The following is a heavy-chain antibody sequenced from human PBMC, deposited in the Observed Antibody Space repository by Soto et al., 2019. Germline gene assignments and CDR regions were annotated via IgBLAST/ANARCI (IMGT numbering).Heavy chain of an antibody. D-gene: IGHD2-8*01. CDR2: LYTEGTT. Sequence: EVQLVESGGGLIQPGGSLRLSCVASGLTVSHNYMAWVRQAPEMGLEWVSILYTEGTTYYADSVKGRFTISRDNSKNSVYLQVNSLRADDTAVYYCAKGHTNENGHYSYYGMDVWGQGTTVTVS. CDR1: GLTVSHNY. CDR3: AKGHTNENGHYSYYGMDV. V-gene: IGHV3-53*01. J-gene: IGHJ6*02.